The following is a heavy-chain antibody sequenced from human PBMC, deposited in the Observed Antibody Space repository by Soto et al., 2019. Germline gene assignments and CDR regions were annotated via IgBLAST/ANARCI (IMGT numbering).Heavy chain of an antibody. CDR2: IYYSGST. CDR1: GGSISSYY. J-gene: IGHJ5*02. CDR3: ARGAGLELGWSDP. V-gene: IGHV4-59*01. D-gene: IGHD1-7*01. Sequence: PSETLSLTCTVSGGSISSYYWSWIRQPPGKGLEWIGYIYYSGSTNYNPSLKSRVTISVDTSKNQFSLKLSSVTAADTAVYYCARGAGLELGWSDPWGQGTLVTVSS.